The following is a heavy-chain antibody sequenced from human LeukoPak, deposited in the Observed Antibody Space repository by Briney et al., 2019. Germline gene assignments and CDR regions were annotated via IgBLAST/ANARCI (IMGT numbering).Heavy chain of an antibody. V-gene: IGHV5-51*01. D-gene: IGHD6-6*01. Sequence: GESLKISCKASGCSFTSYWIGWVRQMPGKGLEWMGIIYPDDSDTRYSPSFRGQVTISADKSISTAYMQWSSLKASDTAMYYCARQVSSSGWFDHWGQGTLVTVSS. CDR1: GCSFTSYW. J-gene: IGHJ5*02. CDR3: ARQVSSSGWFDH. CDR2: IYPDDSDT.